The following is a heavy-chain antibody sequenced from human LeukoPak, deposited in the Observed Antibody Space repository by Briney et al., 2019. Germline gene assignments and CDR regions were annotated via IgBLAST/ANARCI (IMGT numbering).Heavy chain of an antibody. V-gene: IGHV3-23*01. J-gene: IGHJ3*02. CDR2: ISGSGDQT. CDR3: AREGPRGLAFDI. Sequence: GGSLRLSCAASGFTFSSYEMSWVRQAPGKGPEWVSGISGSGDQTYYADSVKGRFAISRDNSKSTLYLQINSLRVDDTATYYCAREGPRGLAFDIWGQGTMVTVSS. CDR1: GFTFSSYE.